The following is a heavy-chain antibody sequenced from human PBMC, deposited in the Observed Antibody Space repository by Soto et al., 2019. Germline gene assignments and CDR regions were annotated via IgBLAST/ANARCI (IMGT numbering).Heavy chain of an antibody. J-gene: IGHJ6*03. Sequence: SETLSLTCTVSGGSFSSGGYYWSWIRQHPGKDLEWIGYIYYSGSTYYNPSLKSRVTLSVDTSKNQFSLKLSSVTAADTAVYYCARVGNSRGYYYYMDVWGKGTTVTAP. CDR2: IYYSGST. V-gene: IGHV4-31*03. D-gene: IGHD3-22*01. CDR1: GGSFSSGGYY. CDR3: ARVGNSRGYYYYMDV.